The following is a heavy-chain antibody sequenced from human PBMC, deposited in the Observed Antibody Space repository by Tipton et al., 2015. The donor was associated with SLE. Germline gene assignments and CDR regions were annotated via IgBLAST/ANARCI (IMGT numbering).Heavy chain of an antibody. CDR3: ARASTPNSYDCSGFYLSFYFDY. J-gene: IGHJ4*02. CDR2: IYYSGST. CDR1: GGSISSCY. Sequence: TLSLTCTVSGGSISSCYWSWIRQPPGKGLEWIGYIYYSGSTNYNPSLKSRVTISVDTSKNQFSLKLSSVTAADTAVYYCARASTPNSYDCSGFYLSFYFDYWGQGTQVTVSS. V-gene: IGHV4-59*01. D-gene: IGHD3-22*01.